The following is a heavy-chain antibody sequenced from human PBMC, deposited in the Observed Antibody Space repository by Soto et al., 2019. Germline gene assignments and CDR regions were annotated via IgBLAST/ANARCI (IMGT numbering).Heavy chain of an antibody. Sequence: SETLSLTCTVSGGSISSYYWSWIRQPPGKGLEWIGYIYYSGSTNYNPSLKSRVTISVDTSKNQFSLKLSSVTAADTAVYYCARHAALGYYYYYYMDVWGKGTTVTVS. CDR3: ARHAALGYYYYYYMDV. V-gene: IGHV4-59*08. CDR1: GGSISSYY. J-gene: IGHJ6*03. D-gene: IGHD3-16*01. CDR2: IYYSGST.